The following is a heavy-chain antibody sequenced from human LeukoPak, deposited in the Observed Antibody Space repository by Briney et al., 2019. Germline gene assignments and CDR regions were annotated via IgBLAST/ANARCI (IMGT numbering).Heavy chain of an antibody. CDR2: IIPIFGTA. Sequence: ASVKVSCKASGGTFSSYAISWVRQAPGQGLEWMGGIIPIFGTANYAQKFQGRVTITADESTSTAYMELSSLRSEDTAVYYCASYITPDAFDIWGQGTMVTVSS. CDR3: ASYITPDAFDI. J-gene: IGHJ3*02. D-gene: IGHD1-14*01. V-gene: IGHV1-69*13. CDR1: GGTFSSYA.